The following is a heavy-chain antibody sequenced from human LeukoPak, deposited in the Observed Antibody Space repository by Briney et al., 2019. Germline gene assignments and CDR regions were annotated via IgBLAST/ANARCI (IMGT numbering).Heavy chain of an antibody. V-gene: IGHV1-8*01. J-gene: IGHJ3*02. Sequence: ASVKVSCKAYGYTFTSYDINWVRQATGQWLEWMGCMNPNSVNTGYAQKFQGRVTMTRNTSISTAYMELSSMRSEDTAVYYCARLRGLAFDIWGQGTMVTVSS. D-gene: IGHD6-25*01. CDR2: MNPNSVNT. CDR3: ARLRGLAFDI. CDR1: GYTFTSYD.